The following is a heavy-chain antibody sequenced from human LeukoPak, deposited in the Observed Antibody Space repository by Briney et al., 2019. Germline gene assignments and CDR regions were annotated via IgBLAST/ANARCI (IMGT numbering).Heavy chain of an antibody. J-gene: IGHJ4*02. CDR1: GGSFSGYY. V-gene: IGHV4-34*01. CDR2: INQSGST. CDR3: ARWNNGGDY. Sequence: TSESLSLTCAVYGGSFSGYYWSWIRQPPGEGLEWIGEINQSGSTNYNPSLERRATMSVDTSKNQFFLKLSSMTAADTAVYYCARWNNGGDYWGQGTLVTVSS. D-gene: IGHD1/OR15-1a*01.